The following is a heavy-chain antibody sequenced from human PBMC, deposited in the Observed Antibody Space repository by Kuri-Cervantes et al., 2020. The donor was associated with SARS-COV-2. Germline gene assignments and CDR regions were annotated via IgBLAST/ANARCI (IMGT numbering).Heavy chain of an antibody. CDR2: INHSGST. CDR1: GGSFSGYY. CDR3: AKTPENARIVRRGHAAFDI. Sequence: SETLSLTCAVYGGSFSGYYWSWIRQPPGKGLEWIGEINHSGSTNYNPSLKSRVTISVDTSKNQFSLKLSSVTAADTAVYYCAKTPENARIVRRGHAAFDIWGQGTMVTVSS. D-gene: IGHD2-21*01. V-gene: IGHV4-34*01. J-gene: IGHJ3*02.